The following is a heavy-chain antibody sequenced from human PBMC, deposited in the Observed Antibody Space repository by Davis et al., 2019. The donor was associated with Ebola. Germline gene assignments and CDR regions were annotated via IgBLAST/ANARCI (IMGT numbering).Heavy chain of an antibody. J-gene: IGHJ4*02. Sequence: PGGSLRLSCAASGFTFSNYGMHWVRQAPGKGLEWVALIWYDGSNKYYADSVKGRFTISRDNSKNTPYLQMNSLRAEDTAVYYCARDRVGGYSYGYMGYWGQGALVTVSS. CDR1: GFTFSNYG. V-gene: IGHV3-33*01. CDR2: IWYDGSNK. CDR3: ARDRVGGYSYGYMGY. D-gene: IGHD5-18*01.